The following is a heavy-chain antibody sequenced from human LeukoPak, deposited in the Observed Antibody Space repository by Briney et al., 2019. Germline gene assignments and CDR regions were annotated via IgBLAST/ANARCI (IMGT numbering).Heavy chain of an antibody. CDR3: ARVSYSNSYDYWYFDL. CDR2: IYYSGST. D-gene: IGHD6-13*01. J-gene: IGHJ2*01. Sequence: SETLSLTCTVSGGSIRRYYWSWIRQPPGKGLEWIGYIYYSGSTNYNPSLKSRVTISVDTSKNQFSLKLSSVTAADTAVYYCARVSYSNSYDYWYFDLWGRGTLVTVSS. V-gene: IGHV4-59*01. CDR1: GGSIRRYY.